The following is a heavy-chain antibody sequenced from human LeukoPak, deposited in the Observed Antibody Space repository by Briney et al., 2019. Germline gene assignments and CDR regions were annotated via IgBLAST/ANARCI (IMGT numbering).Heavy chain of an antibody. CDR1: GVSISSGSYY. J-gene: IGHJ4*02. CDR2: INHSGTT. CDR3: ARLPLGAFGEVLNFDL. V-gene: IGHV4-30-2*06. Sequence: PSQTLSLTCTVSGVSISSGSYYWSWIRQSPGKGLEWIGDINHSGTTKYNPSLKSRVTLLIDTSKNHFSLKVNSVTAADTAVYYCARLPLGAFGEVLNFDLWGQGTVVTVSS. D-gene: IGHD3-10*01.